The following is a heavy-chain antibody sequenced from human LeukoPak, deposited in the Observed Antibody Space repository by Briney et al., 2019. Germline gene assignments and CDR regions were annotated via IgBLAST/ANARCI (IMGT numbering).Heavy chain of an antibody. Sequence: SETLSLTCAVYGGSFSDYYWSWIRQSPGKGLEWIGEINHRGSTTYNPSFKSRVTISVDTSKNQFSLQLSSVTAADTAVYYCASLMLIATGYDYWGQGNPVTVSS. D-gene: IGHD3-16*01. CDR1: GGSFSDYY. J-gene: IGHJ4*02. CDR2: INHRGST. V-gene: IGHV4-34*01. CDR3: ASLMLIATGYDY.